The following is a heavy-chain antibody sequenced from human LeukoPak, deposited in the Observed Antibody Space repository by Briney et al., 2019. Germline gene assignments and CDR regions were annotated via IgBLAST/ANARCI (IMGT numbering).Heavy chain of an antibody. CDR3: VREAKVVPAAIRGYYYYGMDI. V-gene: IGHV4-59*12. Sequence: SETLSLTCTVSGGSISSYYWSWIRQPPGKGLEWIGYIYYSGSTNYNPSLKSRVTISVDTSKNQFSLKLSSVTAADTAVYYCVREAKVVPAAIRGYYYYGMDIWGQGTLVTVSS. J-gene: IGHJ6*02. CDR1: GGSISSYY. CDR2: IYYSGST. D-gene: IGHD2-2*02.